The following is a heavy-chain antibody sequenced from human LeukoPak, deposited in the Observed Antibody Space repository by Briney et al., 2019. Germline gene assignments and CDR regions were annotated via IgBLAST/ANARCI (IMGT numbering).Heavy chain of an antibody. CDR2: IRYDASNN. Sequence: GGSLRLSCAASGFTFSNYGMHWVRQAPGKGLEWVAFIRYDASNNYYADFVKGRFTISRDNSKNTLYVLMNSLRGEDTAVYYCAKASYYNMDVWGEGTTVTISS. CDR3: AKASYYNMDV. J-gene: IGHJ6*03. CDR1: GFTFSNYG. V-gene: IGHV3-30*02.